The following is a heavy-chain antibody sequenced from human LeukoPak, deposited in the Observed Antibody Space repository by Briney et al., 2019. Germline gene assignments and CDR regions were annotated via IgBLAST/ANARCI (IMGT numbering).Heavy chain of an antibody. Sequence: PAGSLRLSCAASGFTFSTYAISWVRQAPGKGLEWDSGVSPSGNTTYYPDSVKGRFAISRDNAKNTVYLQMNSVRADDTAVYYCARESRYRDYFDYWGQGTMVTVSS. CDR3: ARESRYRDYFDY. D-gene: IGHD1-14*01. J-gene: IGHJ4*02. V-gene: IGHV3-23*01. CDR1: GFTFSTYA. CDR2: VSPSGNTT.